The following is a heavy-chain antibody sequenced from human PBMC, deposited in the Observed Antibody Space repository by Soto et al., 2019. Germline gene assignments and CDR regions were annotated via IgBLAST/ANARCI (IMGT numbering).Heavy chain of an antibody. Sequence: QVQLVQSGAEVKKPGASVKVSCKASGYTFTSYGISWVRQAPGQGLEWMGWISAYNGNTNYAQKLQGRVTMTTDTSTSTVYMELRSLRSDDTAVYSCARERGGSSWTYYFDYWGQGTLVTVSS. CDR3: ARERGGSSWTYYFDY. CDR2: ISAYNGNT. V-gene: IGHV1-18*01. CDR1: GYTFTSYG. J-gene: IGHJ4*02. D-gene: IGHD6-13*01.